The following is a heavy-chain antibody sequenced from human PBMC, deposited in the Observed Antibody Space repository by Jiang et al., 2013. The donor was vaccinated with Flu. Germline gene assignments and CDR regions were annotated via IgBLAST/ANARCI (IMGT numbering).Heavy chain of an antibody. CDR3: AAVTKNNFGESLAHYFDS. Sequence: GAEVKKPGSSVRVSCKTFGGIFSSSDFNWVRQAPGQGLEWMGGFMPLFGAPNYSEKFQGRITIGADESTTTAYMELSSVRSEDTAIYYCAAVTKNNFGESLAHYFDSWARNPGHRLL. J-gene: IGHJ4*01. V-gene: IGHV1-69*01. CDR1: GGIFSSSD. D-gene: IGHD3-10*01. CDR2: FMPLFGAP.